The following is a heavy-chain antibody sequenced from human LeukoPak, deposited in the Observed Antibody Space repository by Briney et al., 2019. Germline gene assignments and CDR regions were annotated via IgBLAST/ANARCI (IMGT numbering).Heavy chain of an antibody. CDR3: ARDRVITMVWANYYYYGMDV. D-gene: IGHD3-10*01. J-gene: IGHJ6*02. CDR2: IYYSGST. Sequence: SETLSLTCTVSGGSISSYYWSWIRQPPGKGLEWIGYIYYSGSTNYNPSLKSRVTISVDTSKNQFSLKLSSVTAADTAVYYCARDRVITMVWANYYYYGMDVWGQGTTVTVSS. V-gene: IGHV4-59*01. CDR1: GGSISSYY.